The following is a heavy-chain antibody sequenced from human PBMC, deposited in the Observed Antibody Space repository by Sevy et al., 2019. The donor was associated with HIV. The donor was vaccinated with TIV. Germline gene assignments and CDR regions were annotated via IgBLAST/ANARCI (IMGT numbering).Heavy chain of an antibody. D-gene: IGHD3-10*01. V-gene: IGHV3-7*01. CDR1: GFTFSSYW. CDR2: IKQDGSEK. Sequence: GGSLRLSCAASGFTFSSYWMSWVRQAPGKGLEWVANIKQDGSEKYYVDSVKGRFTISRDNAKNSLYLQMNSLRVEDTAVYYCASDTYYYGSGSYWVYWGQGTLVTVSS. J-gene: IGHJ4*02. CDR3: ASDTYYYGSGSYWVY.